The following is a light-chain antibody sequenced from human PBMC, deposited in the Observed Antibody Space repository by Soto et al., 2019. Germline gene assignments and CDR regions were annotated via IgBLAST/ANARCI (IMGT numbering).Light chain of an antibody. J-gene: IGLJ2*01. V-gene: IGLV2-11*01. Sequence: QSALTHPRSVSGSPGQSVTISCTGTSSDVGGYNYVSWYQQHPGKAPKLMIYDVSKRPSGVPDRFSGSKSGNTASLTISGLQAEDEADYYCCSYAGSYTFAVFGGGTKLTVL. CDR1: SSDVGGYNY. CDR2: DVS. CDR3: CSYAGSYTFAV.